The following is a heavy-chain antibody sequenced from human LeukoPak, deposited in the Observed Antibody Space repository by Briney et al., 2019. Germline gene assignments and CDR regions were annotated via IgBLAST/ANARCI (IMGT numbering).Heavy chain of an antibody. V-gene: IGHV1-2*02. CDR2: INPNSGGT. Sequence: ASVKVSCKASGYTFTGYYMHWVRQAPGQGLEWMGWINPNSGGTNYAQKFQGRVTMTRDTSISTAYMELSRLRSDDTAVYYCASSLRVLLWFGELSPLDYYYGMDAWGQGTTVTVSS. D-gene: IGHD3-10*01. CDR1: GYTFTGYY. CDR3: ASSLRVLLWFGELSPLDYYYGMDA. J-gene: IGHJ6*02.